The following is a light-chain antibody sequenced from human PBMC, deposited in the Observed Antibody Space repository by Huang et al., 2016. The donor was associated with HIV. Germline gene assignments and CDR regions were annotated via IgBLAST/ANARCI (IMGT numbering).Light chain of an antibody. J-gene: IGKJ1*01. V-gene: IGKV4-1*01. Sequence: DIVMTQSPDSLAVSLGERATINCKSSQSVLYSSNNKNYLVWYQHKPGQPPKLLIYWAATQESGVPDRFSGSGSGTDFTLTISSLQAEDVAVHYCQQYYSTPWTFGQGTKVEIK. CDR3: QQYYSTPWT. CDR2: WAA. CDR1: QSVLYSSNNKNY.